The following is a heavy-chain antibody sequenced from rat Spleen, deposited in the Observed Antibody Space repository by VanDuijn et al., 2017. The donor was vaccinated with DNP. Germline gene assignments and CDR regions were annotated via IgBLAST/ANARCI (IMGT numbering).Heavy chain of an antibody. J-gene: IGHJ3*01. CDR3: ARHGVFYGLTFAY. D-gene: IGHD1-6*01. V-gene: IGHV5-31*01. Sequence: EVQLVESGGDLVQPGRSLKLSCVDSGFTFKNYWMTWIRQVPGKGLEWIASITSSGGNTYYPDSVKGRFTVSRDNANSSLSLQMDNLRSEDTAAYYCARHGVFYGLTFAYWGQGTLVTVSS. CDR2: ITSSGGNT. CDR1: GFTFKNYW.